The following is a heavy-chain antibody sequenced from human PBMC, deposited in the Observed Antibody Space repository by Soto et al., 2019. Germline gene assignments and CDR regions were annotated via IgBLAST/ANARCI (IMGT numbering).Heavy chain of an antibody. V-gene: IGHV3-49*04. Sequence: GGSLRLSFTASGFTFGDYAMSWVRQAPGKGLEWVGFIRSKAYGGTTEYAASVKGRFTISRDDSKSIAYLQMNSLKTEDTAVYYCTSAIVSGSTDYWGQGTLVIFSS. CDR2: IRSKAYGGTT. CDR1: GFTFGDYA. D-gene: IGHD3-22*01. CDR3: TSAIVSGSTDY. J-gene: IGHJ4*02.